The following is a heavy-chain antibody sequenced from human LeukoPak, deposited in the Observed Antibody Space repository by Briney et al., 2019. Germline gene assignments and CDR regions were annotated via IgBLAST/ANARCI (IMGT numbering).Heavy chain of an antibody. V-gene: IGHV3-23*01. CDR3: AKKDYGDYEGY. CDR1: GFTFSSHA. D-gene: IGHD4-17*01. J-gene: IGHJ4*02. Sequence: GGSLRLSCAASGFTFSSHAMSWVRQAPGKGLEWVSAISGSGGSTYYADSVKGRFNISRDNSKNTLYLQMNSLRAEDTGVYYCAKKDYGDYEGYWGQGTLVTVSS. CDR2: ISGSGGST.